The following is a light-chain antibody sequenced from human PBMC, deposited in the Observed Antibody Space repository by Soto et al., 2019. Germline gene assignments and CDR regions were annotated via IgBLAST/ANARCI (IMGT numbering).Light chain of an antibody. CDR3: SSYVGDNNFVV. J-gene: IGLJ2*01. CDR2: EVT. CDR1: GSDVGVYDY. Sequence: QSALTQPPSASGSPGQSVTISCSGTGSDVGVYDYVSWYQQHPGKAPKLMIYEVTKRPSGVPYRFAGSKSGNTASLTVSGLQAEDEADYFCSSYVGDNNFVVFGGGTKVTVL. V-gene: IGLV2-8*01.